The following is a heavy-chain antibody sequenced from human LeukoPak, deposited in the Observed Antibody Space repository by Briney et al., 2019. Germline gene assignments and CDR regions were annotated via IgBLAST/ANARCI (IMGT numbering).Heavy chain of an antibody. CDR2: ISYDGINK. J-gene: IGHJ4*02. V-gene: IGHV3-30*03. Sequence: GGSLRLSCAASGFTFSSYGMHWVRQAPGKGLEWVAVISYDGINKYYADSVKGRFTISRDNSKNTLYLQMNSLRAEDTAVYYCARASSSIAAAGTFDYWGQGTLVTVSS. D-gene: IGHD6-13*01. CDR3: ARASSSIAAAGTFDY. CDR1: GFTFSSYG.